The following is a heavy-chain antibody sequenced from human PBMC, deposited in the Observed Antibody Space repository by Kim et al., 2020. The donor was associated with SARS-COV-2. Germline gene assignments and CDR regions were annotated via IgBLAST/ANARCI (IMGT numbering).Heavy chain of an antibody. CDR2: ANSYAT. Sequence: ANSYATAYAASVKGRFAISRDDSKNTAYLLMNSLKTEDTAVYFCFSGLDYWGRGTLVTVSS. D-gene: IGHD6-25*01. J-gene: IGHJ4*02. CDR3: FSGLDY. V-gene: IGHV3-73*01.